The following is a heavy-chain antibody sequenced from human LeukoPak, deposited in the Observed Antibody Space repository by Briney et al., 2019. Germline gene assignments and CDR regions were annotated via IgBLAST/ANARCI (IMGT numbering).Heavy chain of an antibody. CDR3: ARGVGATIGNFDY. V-gene: IGHV4-38-2*02. D-gene: IGHD1-26*01. J-gene: IGHJ4*02. Sequence: NPSETLSLTCTVSGYSISSGYYWGWIRQPPGKGLEWIGSIYYSGKTYYNPSLKSRVTISVDTSKNQFSLKLSSVTAADTAVYYCARGVGATIGNFDYWGQGTLVTVSS. CDR2: IYYSGKT. CDR1: GYSISSGYY.